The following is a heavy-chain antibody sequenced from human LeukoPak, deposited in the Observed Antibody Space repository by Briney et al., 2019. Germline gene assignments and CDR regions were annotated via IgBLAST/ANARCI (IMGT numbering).Heavy chain of an antibody. CDR1: GFTFSSYA. V-gene: IGHV3-23*01. CDR3: AKDGLRFLEWLLYFDY. D-gene: IGHD3-3*01. CDR2: ISGSGGST. Sequence: GGSLRLSCAASGFTFSSYAMSWVRQAPGKGLEWVPAISGSGGSTYYADSVKGRFTISRDNSKNTLYLQMNSLRAEDTAVYYCAKDGLRFLEWLLYFDYWGQGTLVTVSS. J-gene: IGHJ4*02.